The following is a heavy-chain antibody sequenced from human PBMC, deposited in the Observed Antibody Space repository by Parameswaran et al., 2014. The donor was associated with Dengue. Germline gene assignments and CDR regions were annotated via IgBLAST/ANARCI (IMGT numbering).Heavy chain of an antibody. V-gene: IGHV4-30-2*01. CDR2: IYHSGST. Sequence: RWIRQPPGKGLEWIGYIYHSGSTYYNPSLKSRVTISVDRSKNQFSLKLSSVTAADTAVYYCAREVTYGWFDPWGQGTLVTVSS. CDR3: AREVTYGWFDP. D-gene: IGHD3-16*01. J-gene: IGHJ5*02.